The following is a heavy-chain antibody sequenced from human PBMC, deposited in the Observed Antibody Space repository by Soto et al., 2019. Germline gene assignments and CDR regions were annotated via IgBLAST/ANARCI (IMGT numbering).Heavy chain of an antibody. D-gene: IGHD2-21*02. V-gene: IGHV4-59*01. J-gene: IGHJ4*02. CDR2: IYYSGST. Sequence: PSETLSLTCTVSGGSISSYYWSWIRQPPGKGLEWIGYIYYSGSTNYNPSLKSRVTISVDTSKNQFSLKLSSVTAADTAVYYCARAYCGGDCHGTYYFDYWGQGTLVTVSS. CDR3: ARAYCGGDCHGTYYFDY. CDR1: GGSISSYY.